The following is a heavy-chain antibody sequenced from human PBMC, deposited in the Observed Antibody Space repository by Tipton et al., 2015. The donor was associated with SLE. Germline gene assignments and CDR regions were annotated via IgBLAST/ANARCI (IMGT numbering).Heavy chain of an antibody. Sequence: TLSLTCAVYGGSFSGYYWSWIRQPPGKGLEWIGEINHSGSTNYNPSLKSRVTISVDTSKNQFSLKLRSVTAADTAAYYCASGILTGNAAFDVWGQGTMVTVSP. V-gene: IGHV4-34*01. J-gene: IGHJ3*01. CDR2: INHSGST. D-gene: IGHD3-9*01. CDR1: GGSFSGYY. CDR3: ASGILTGNAAFDV.